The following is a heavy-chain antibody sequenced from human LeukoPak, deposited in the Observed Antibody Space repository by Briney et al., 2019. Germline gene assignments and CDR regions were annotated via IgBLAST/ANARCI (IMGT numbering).Heavy chain of an antibody. D-gene: IGHD2-2*01. CDR1: GYTFTSYG. CDR3: ARDSRFRGLIALVPAAQKTDNWFDP. Sequence: GASVKVSCKASGYTFTSYGISWVRQAPGQGLEWMGWISAYNGNTNYAQKLQGRVTMTTDTSTSTAYMELRSLRSDDTAVYYCARDSRFRGLIALVPAAQKTDNWFDPWGQGTLVTVSS. CDR2: ISAYNGNT. J-gene: IGHJ5*02. V-gene: IGHV1-18*01.